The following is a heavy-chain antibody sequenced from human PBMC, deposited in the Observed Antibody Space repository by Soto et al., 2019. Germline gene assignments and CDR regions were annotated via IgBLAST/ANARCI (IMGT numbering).Heavy chain of an antibody. CDR3: ERSRIAAAGTEYFDY. Sequence: PGGSLRLSCAASGFTFSSYGMHWVRQAPGKGLEWVAVIWYDGSNKYYADSVKGRFTISRDNSKNTLYLQMNSLRAEDTAVYYCERSRIAAAGTEYFDYWGQGTLVTVYS. D-gene: IGHD6-13*01. CDR1: GFTFSSYG. V-gene: IGHV3-33*01. CDR2: IWYDGSNK. J-gene: IGHJ4*02.